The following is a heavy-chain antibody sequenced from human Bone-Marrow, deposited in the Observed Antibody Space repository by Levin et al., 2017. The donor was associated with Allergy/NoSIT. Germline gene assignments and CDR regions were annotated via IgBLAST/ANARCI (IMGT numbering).Heavy chain of an antibody. D-gene: IGHD6-13*01. Sequence: SLKISCAASGFTFDDYAMHWVRQAPGKGLEWVSGISWNSGSIGYADSVKGRFTISRDNAKNSLYLQMNSLRAEDTALYYCAKDMSSSWGQGTLVTVSS. CDR3: AKDMSSS. J-gene: IGHJ4*02. CDR1: GFTFDDYA. CDR2: ISWNSGSI. V-gene: IGHV3-9*01.